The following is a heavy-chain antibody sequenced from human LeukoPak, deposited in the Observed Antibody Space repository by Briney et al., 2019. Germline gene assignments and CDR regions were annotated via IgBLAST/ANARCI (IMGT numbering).Heavy chain of an antibody. V-gene: IGHV4-59*01. D-gene: IGHD1-26*01. J-gene: IGHJ5*02. CDR2: IYYSGST. Sequence: SETLSLTCTVSGGSISSYYWSWIRQPPGKGLEWIGYIYYSGSTDYNPSLKSRVTISVDTSKNQFSLKLSSVTAADTAVYYCARDYRTNWFDPWGQGTLVTVSS. CDR3: ARDYRTNWFDP. CDR1: GGSISSYY.